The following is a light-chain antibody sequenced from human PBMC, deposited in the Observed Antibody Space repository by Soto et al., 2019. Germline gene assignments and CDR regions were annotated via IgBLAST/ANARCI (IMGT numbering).Light chain of an antibody. Sequence: DVQMTQSPSTLSASVGDRVTITCRASQSISSWLAWYQQKPGKAPKLLIYKASSLESGVPSRFSGSGSGTEFTLTISSLQPDDFATYYCQQYNSYALTFGGGTKVEIK. J-gene: IGKJ4*01. CDR1: QSISSW. CDR3: QQYNSYALT. V-gene: IGKV1-5*03. CDR2: KAS.